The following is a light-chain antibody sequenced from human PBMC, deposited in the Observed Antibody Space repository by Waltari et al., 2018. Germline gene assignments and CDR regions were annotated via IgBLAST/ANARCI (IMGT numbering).Light chain of an antibody. CDR1: QSVSSSD. Sequence: EIVLTQSPGTLSLSPGERATLSCRASQSVSSSDLAWYQQKPGQAPRLLIYCASSRATGIPDRFSGSGCATDFTLTISRLEPEAFAVYYWQQYCSSPLTFGPGTKVGIK. CDR3: QQYCSSPLT. CDR2: CAS. V-gene: IGKV3-20*01. J-gene: IGKJ3*01.